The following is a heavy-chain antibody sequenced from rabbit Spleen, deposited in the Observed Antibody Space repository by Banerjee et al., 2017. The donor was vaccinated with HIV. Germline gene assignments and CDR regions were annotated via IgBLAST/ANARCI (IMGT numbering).Heavy chain of an antibody. CDR3: ARDTSSSFSSYGMDL. CDR2: IGAGSSGAT. V-gene: IGHV1S40*01. D-gene: IGHD1-1*01. CDR1: GFSFSSDYD. Sequence: QSLEESGGGLVKPGASLTLTCKASGFSFSSDYDMCWVRQAPGKGLEWIACIGAGSSGATYYASWAKGRFTISRTWSTTVTLQMTRLTAADTATYFCARDTSSSFSSYGMDLWGQGTLVTVS. J-gene: IGHJ6*01.